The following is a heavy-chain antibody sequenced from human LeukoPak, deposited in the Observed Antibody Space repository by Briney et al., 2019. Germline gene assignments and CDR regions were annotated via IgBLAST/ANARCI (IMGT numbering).Heavy chain of an antibody. Sequence: ASVKVSCKASGYTFTGYYMHWVRQAPGQGLEWMGWINPNSGGTNYAQKFQGRVTMTRDTSISTAYMEPSRLRSDDTAVYYCARGFNRYSGSYKRAFDIWGQGTMVTVSS. CDR2: INPNSGGT. D-gene: IGHD1-26*01. CDR3: ARGFNRYSGSYKRAFDI. J-gene: IGHJ3*02. CDR1: GYTFTGYY. V-gene: IGHV1-2*02.